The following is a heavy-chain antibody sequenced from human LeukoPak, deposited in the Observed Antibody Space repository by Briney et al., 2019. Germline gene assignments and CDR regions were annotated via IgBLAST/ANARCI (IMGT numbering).Heavy chain of an antibody. Sequence: ASVKVSRQASGYTFTSYAMHWVRQAPGQRLEWMGWINAGNGNTKYSQKFQGRVTITRDTSASTAYMELSSLRSEDTAVYYCSATGYYDSSGYDYWGQGTLVTVSS. CDR3: SATGYYDSSGYDY. D-gene: IGHD3-22*01. CDR1: GYTFTSYA. CDR2: INAGNGNT. V-gene: IGHV1-3*01. J-gene: IGHJ4*02.